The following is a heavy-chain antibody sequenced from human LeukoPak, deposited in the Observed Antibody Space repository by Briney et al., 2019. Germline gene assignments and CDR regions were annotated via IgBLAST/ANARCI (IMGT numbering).Heavy chain of an antibody. Sequence: SETLSLTCTVFGGSISSYYWSWIRQPPGKGLEWIGYIYYSGSTNYNPSLKSRVTISVDTSKNQFSLKLSSVTAADTAVYYCARDRAIREVSGWYRWFDPWGQGTLVTVSS. J-gene: IGHJ5*02. CDR3: ARDRAIREVSGWYRWFDP. CDR1: GGSISSYY. V-gene: IGHV4-59*01. D-gene: IGHD6-19*01. CDR2: IYYSGST.